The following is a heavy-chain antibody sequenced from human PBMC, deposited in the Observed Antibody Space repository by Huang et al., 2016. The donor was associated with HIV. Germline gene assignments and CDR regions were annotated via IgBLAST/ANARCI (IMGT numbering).Heavy chain of an antibody. V-gene: IGHV3-30*18. J-gene: IGHJ4*02. CDR3: AKGGSAAAVLDF. CDR1: GFTFSSHG. Sequence: QVQLVESGGGVVQPGRSLRISCAASGFTFSSHGMHWVAVISYDAKTKYYADSVKGRFSISRDNSKTTVYLQLNSLRLEDTAVYYCAKGGSAAAVLDFWGQGTLVTISS. D-gene: IGHD6-13*01. CDR2: ISYDAKTK.